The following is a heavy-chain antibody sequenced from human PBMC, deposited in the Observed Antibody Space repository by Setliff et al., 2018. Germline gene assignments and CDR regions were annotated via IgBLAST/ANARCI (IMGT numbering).Heavy chain of an antibody. CDR3: ARINFYVSSGYYYASDY. CDR2: INNYNFNT. D-gene: IGHD3-22*01. V-gene: IGHV1-18*01. J-gene: IGHJ4*02. CDR1: GGSFNNYP. Sequence: ASVKVSCKASGGSFNNYPISWVRQAPGQGLEWMGWINNYNFNTNYPQKFLGRVTMTTDTSTSTAYMELRSLRSDDTAVYYCARINFYVSSGYYYASDYWGQGTLVTVSS.